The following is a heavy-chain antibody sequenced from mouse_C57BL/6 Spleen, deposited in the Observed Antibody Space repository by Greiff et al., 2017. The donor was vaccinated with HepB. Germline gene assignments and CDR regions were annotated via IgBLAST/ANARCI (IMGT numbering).Heavy chain of an antibody. Sequence: QVQLQQSGAELARPGASVKMSCTASGYTFTSYTMHWVKQRPGQGLEWIGYINPSSGYTKYKQKFKDKATLTAYKSSSTAYMQLSSLTSEDAEVYNCARPTTVGDFGYWGQGTTLTVA. CDR1: GYTFTSYT. V-gene: IGHV1-4*01. J-gene: IGHJ2*01. CDR3: ARPTTVGDFGY. D-gene: IGHD1-1*01. CDR2: INPSSGYT.